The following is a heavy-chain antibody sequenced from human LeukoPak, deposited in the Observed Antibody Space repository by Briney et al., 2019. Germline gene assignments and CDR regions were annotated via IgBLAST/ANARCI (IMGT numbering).Heavy chain of an antibody. D-gene: IGHD6-13*01. CDR2: FDPEDGET. Sequence: ASVKVSCKVSGYTLTELSMHWVRQAPGKGLEWMGGFDPEDGETIYAQKFQGRVTTTEDTSTDTAYMELSSLRSEDTAVYYCATGTDSSRQFDPWGQGTLVTVSS. J-gene: IGHJ5*02. CDR1: GYTLTELS. CDR3: ATGTDSSRQFDP. V-gene: IGHV1-24*01.